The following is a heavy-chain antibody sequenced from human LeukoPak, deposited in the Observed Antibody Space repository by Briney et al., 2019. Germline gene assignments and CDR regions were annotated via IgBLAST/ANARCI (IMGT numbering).Heavy chain of an antibody. V-gene: IGHV3-11*01. CDR3: AKDKSLAAAATVNWFDP. J-gene: IGHJ5*02. Sequence: GGSLRLSCAASGFTFSDYYMSWIRQAPGKGLEWVSYISSSGSTIYYADSVKGRFTISRDNAKNSLYLQMNSLRAEDTAVYYCAKDKSLAAAATVNWFDPWGQGTLVTVSS. CDR2: ISSSGSTI. D-gene: IGHD6-13*01. CDR1: GFTFSDYY.